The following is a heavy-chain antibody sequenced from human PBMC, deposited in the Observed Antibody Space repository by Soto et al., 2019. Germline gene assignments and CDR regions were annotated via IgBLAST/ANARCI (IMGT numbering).Heavy chain of an antibody. CDR2: ISWNSGSI. CDR1: GFTFDDYA. Sequence: EVQLVESGGGLVQPGRSLRLSCAASGFTFDDYAMHWVRQAPGKGLEWVSGISWNSGSIGYADSVKGRFTISRDNAKNSLYLQMNSLRAEDTALYYCAKDIGEDGQASLYYYGMDVWGQGTTVTVSS. CDR3: AKDIGEDGQASLYYYGMDV. V-gene: IGHV3-9*01. J-gene: IGHJ6*02.